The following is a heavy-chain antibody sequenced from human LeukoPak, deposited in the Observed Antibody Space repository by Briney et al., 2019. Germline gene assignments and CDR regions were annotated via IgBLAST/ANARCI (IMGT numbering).Heavy chain of an antibody. D-gene: IGHD3-3*01. CDR1: GFTFSSYS. V-gene: IGHV3-21*01. CDR3: GRDESFLGVAPNWFDP. Sequence: GGSLRLSCAASGFTFSSYSMNWVRQAPGKGLEWVSSISSSSSYIYYADSVKGRFTISRDNAKNSLYLQMNSLRAEDTAVYYCGRDESFLGVAPNWFDPGGKETLVT. CDR2: ISSSSSYI. J-gene: IGHJ5*02.